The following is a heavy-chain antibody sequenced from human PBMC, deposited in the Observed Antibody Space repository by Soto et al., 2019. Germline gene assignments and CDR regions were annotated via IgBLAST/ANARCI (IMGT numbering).Heavy chain of an antibody. J-gene: IGHJ4*02. D-gene: IGHD6-6*01. CDR1: GGSISSYY. Sequence: SETLSLTCTVSGGSISSYYWSWIRQPPGKGLEWIGYIYYSGSTNYNPSLKSRVTISVDTSKNQFSLKLSSVTAADTAVYYCAGIAAHTRRSSDYWGQGPLVTVSS. CDR3: AGIAAHTRRSSDY. V-gene: IGHV4-59*01. CDR2: IYYSGST.